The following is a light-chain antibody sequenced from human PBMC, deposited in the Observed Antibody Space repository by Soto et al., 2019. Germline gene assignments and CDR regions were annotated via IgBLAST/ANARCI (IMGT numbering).Light chain of an antibody. CDR1: SSDAGGYNY. V-gene: IGLV2-8*01. Sequence: QSVLTQPPSASGSPGQSVTISCTGTSSDAGGYNYVSWYQQHPGKAPKLMIYEVTKRPSGVPDRFSGSTSGNTASLTVSGLQAEDEADYYCSSYADSNNYVFGTGTKVTVL. CDR2: EVT. CDR3: SSYADSNNYV. J-gene: IGLJ1*01.